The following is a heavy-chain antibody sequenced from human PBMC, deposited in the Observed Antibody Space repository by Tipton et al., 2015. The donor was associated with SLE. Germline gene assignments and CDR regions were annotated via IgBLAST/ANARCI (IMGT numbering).Heavy chain of an antibody. CDR1: GFTFSYYN. Sequence: SLRLSCTASGFTFSYYNMNWVRQAPGGGLEWVGFIRADGSNKDYADSVKGRFTISRDNSKNTLYLQMNRLRVEDTAVYYCAGGTGAYFDHWGQGTLVTVSS. CDR2: IRADGSNK. D-gene: IGHD3-16*01. V-gene: IGHV3-30*02. J-gene: IGHJ4*02. CDR3: AGGTGAYFDH.